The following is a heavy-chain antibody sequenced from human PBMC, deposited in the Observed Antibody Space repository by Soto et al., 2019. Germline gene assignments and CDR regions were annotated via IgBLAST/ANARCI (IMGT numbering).Heavy chain of an antibody. D-gene: IGHD1-26*01. CDR1: GFSLTTDRVG. Sequence: QITLKESGPTLVKPTQTLTLTCTFSGFSLTTDRVGVGWIRQPPGAALEWLAVIYWDGSKTYRTSLGSSPTIAKDTSKNQAALTMTNMDSVDTATYYCAHAYGGRSLYWGQGTLVTVSS. CDR3: AHAYGGRSLY. J-gene: IGHJ4*02. V-gene: IGHV2-5*02. CDR2: IYWDGSK.